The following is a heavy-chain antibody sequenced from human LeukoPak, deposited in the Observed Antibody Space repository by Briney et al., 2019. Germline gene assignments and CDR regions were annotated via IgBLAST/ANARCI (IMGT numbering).Heavy chain of an antibody. J-gene: IGHJ4*02. CDR1: GFTFSNHA. CDR3: AKCNRYYYDSSGYSAADY. Sequence: GGSLRLSCAASGFTFSNHAMSWVRQAPGKGLEWVSGISGSGGSTHYADSVKGRFTISRDNSKNTLYLQMNSLRAEDTAVYYCAKCNRYYYDSSGYSAADYWGQGTLVTVSS. V-gene: IGHV3-23*01. D-gene: IGHD3-22*01. CDR2: ISGSGGST.